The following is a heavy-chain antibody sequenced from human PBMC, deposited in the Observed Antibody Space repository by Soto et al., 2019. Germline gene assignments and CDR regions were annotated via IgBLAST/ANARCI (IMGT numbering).Heavy chain of an antibody. Sequence: TGGSLRLSCAASGFTFSNYDMHWVRQTTGKGLEWVSGIGTVGDTYYSGSVKGRFSISRENAKNSFYLQMNSLRAEDTAVYYCASGGLYICGQGTLVTVS. D-gene: IGHD3-16*01. CDR1: GFTFSNYD. J-gene: IGHJ4*02. CDR2: IGTVGDT. V-gene: IGHV3-13*01. CDR3: ASGGLYI.